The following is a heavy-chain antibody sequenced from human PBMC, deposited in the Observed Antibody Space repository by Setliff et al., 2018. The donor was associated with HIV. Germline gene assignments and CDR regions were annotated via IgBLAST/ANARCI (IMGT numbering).Heavy chain of an antibody. CDR1: GFTVSSNY. V-gene: IGHV3-66*02. D-gene: IGHD6-19*01. Sequence: GGSLRLSCAASGFTVSSNYMSWVRQAPGKGLEWVSVMYSGGSTYYADSVKGRFTISRDNPKNTLYLHMNSLRTEDTAVYYCASEGQWLDGFDYWGQGTLVTVSS. CDR2: MYSGGST. J-gene: IGHJ4*02. CDR3: ASEGQWLDGFDY.